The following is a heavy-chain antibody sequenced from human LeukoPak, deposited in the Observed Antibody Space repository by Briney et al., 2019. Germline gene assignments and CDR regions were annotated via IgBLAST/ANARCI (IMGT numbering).Heavy chain of an antibody. J-gene: IGHJ4*02. CDR3: ARAHSYYYDSSGYYWDY. Sequence: SETLSLTCTVSGGSISSYYWSWIRQPPGKGLEWIGYIYYSGSTNYNPSLKSRVTISVDTSKNQFSLKLSSVTGADTAVYYCARAHSYYYDSSGYYWDYWGQGTLVTVSS. V-gene: IGHV4-59*01. CDR2: IYYSGST. CDR1: GGSISSYY. D-gene: IGHD3-22*01.